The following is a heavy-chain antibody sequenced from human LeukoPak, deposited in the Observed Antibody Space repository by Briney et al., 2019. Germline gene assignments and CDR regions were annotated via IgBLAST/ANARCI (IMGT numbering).Heavy chain of an antibody. D-gene: IGHD2-21*01. Sequence: GGSLRLSCAASGFTFSSYSMNWVRQAPGKGLEWVSSISSSSSYIYYADSVKGRFTISRDNAKNSLYLQMDSLRAEDTALYYCVRGCGRSSCPYYLDSWGQGALVTVSS. CDR3: VRGCGRSSCPYYLDS. CDR1: GFTFSSYS. J-gene: IGHJ4*02. V-gene: IGHV3-21*01. CDR2: ISSSSSYI.